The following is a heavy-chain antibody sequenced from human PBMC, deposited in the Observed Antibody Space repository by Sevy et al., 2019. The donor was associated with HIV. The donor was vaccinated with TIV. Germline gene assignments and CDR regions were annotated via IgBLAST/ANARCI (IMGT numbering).Heavy chain of an antibody. J-gene: IGHJ4*02. CDR2: VYPGDSDT. CDR1: GYSFANNW. V-gene: IGHV5-51*01. Sequence: GESLKISCKGSGYSFANNWIGWVRQMPGKGLEWMGIVYPGDSDTTYSPSFQGQVTISVDKSISTAYLQWNSLKASDTAMYYCARLPVAAAGLYYSDYWGQGTLVTVSS. D-gene: IGHD6-13*01. CDR3: ARLPVAAAGLYYSDY.